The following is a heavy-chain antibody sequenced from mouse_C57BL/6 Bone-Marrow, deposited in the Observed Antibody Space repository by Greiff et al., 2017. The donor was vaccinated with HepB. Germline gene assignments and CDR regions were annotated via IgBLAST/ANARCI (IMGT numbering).Heavy chain of an antibody. CDR2: ISDGGSYT. CDR1: GFTFSSYA. Sequence: DVMLVESGGGLVKPGGSLKLSCAASGFTFSSYAMSWVRQTPEKRLEWVATISDGGSYTYYPDNVKGRFTISRDNAKNNLYLQMSHLKSEDTAMYYCAREYVDVWGTGTTVTVSS. J-gene: IGHJ1*03. V-gene: IGHV5-4*01. CDR3: AREYVDV.